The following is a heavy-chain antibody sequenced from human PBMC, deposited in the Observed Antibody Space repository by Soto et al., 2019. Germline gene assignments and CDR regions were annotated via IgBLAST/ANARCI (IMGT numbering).Heavy chain of an antibody. V-gene: IGHV2-5*02. D-gene: IGHD7-27*01. CDR1: GFSLSTSGVG. CDR3: THSLIPNWGSRGAFDY. J-gene: IGHJ4*02. CDR2: IYWDDDK. Sequence: TLKESGPTLVKPTQTLTLTCTFSGFSLSTSGVGVCWIRQPPGKALEWLALIYWDDDKRYSPSLKSRLTITKGTSKNQVLLTMTNMGPVDTATYYCTHSLIPNWGSRGAFDYWGQGTLVTVSS.